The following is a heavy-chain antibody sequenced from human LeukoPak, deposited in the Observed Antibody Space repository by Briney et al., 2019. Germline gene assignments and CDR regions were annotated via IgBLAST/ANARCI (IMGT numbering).Heavy chain of an antibody. CDR2: INPNSGGT. Sequence: GASAKVSCKASGYTFTGYYMHWVRQAPGQGLEWMGWINPNSGGTNYAQKFQGRVTMTRDTSISTAYMELSRLRSDDTAVYYCARGQVLLWFGELSPLIYWGQGTLVTVSS. J-gene: IGHJ4*02. CDR1: GYTFTGYY. V-gene: IGHV1-2*02. D-gene: IGHD3-10*01. CDR3: ARGQVLLWFGELSPLIY.